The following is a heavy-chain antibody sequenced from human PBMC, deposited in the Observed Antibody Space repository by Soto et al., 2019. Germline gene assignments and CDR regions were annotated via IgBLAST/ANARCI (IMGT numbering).Heavy chain of an antibody. V-gene: IGHV3-23*01. Sequence: EVQLLESGGGLMRPGESLRLSCTGSDFTFSNFVMSWVRQVPGKGLEWLSCITASGGRTYYADSVKGRFSVSRDNSKNTLYLQLNSLEAEDTAVYHCAVHLGQNYYTLDVWGRGTTVHVSS. J-gene: IGHJ6*02. CDR3: AVHLGQNYYTLDV. CDR1: DFTFSNFV. CDR2: ITASGGRT.